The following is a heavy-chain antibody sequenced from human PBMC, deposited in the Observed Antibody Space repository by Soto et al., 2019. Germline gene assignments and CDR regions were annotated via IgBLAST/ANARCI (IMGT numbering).Heavy chain of an antibody. Sequence: QLQLQESGPGLVKPSETLSLTCTVSGGSISSSSYYWGWIRQPPGKGLEWIGSIYYSGSTYYNPSLKSRVTISVDTSKNQFSLKLSSVTAADTAVYYCARRPPPYYSFDYWGQGTLVTVSS. D-gene: IGHD1-26*01. V-gene: IGHV4-39*01. CDR2: IYYSGST. CDR1: GGSISSSSYY. J-gene: IGHJ4*02. CDR3: ARRPPPYYSFDY.